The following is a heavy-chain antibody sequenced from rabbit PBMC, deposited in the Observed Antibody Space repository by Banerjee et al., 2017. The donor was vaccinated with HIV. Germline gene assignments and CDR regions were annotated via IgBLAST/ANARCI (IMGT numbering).Heavy chain of an antibody. V-gene: IGHV1S45*01. CDR1: GFSFSNKYV. Sequence: QEQLEESGGDLVKPEGSLTLTCTASGFSFSNKYVMCWVRQAPGKGLEWIACINTSSGNTVYATWAKGRFTISKTSWTTVTLQMTSLTAADTATYFCASRNDGSSVYTLYYFNLWGPGTLVTVS. J-gene: IGHJ4*01. CDR2: INTSSGNT. CDR3: ASRNDGSSVYTLYYFNL. D-gene: IGHD8-1*01.